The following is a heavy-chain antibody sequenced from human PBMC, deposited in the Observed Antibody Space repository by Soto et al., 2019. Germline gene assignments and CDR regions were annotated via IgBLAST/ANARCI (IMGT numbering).Heavy chain of an antibody. CDR3: ATDLGVALAPLSILYFQQ. CDR2: FDPEEGKM. J-gene: IGHJ1*01. Sequence: ASVKVSCKVSGYSLNELFMHWVLQPPGKGLEWIGGFDPEEGKMIYAQTFQGRVTMTEDTSTDTAYMELNSLTSEDTAIYYCATDLGVALAPLSILYFQQWGQGTVVTVSS. V-gene: IGHV1-24*01. CDR1: GYSLNELF. D-gene: IGHD3-10*01.